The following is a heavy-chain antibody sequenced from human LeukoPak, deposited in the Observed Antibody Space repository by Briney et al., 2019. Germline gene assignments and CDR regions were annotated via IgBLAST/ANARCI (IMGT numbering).Heavy chain of an antibody. V-gene: IGHV3-23*01. J-gene: IGHJ5*02. Sequence: AGGSLRLSCAASGFTFSSYAMSWVRQAPGQGLEWVSAISAGGVSTYYADSVKGRFTISRDNSKHTLYLQMNSLRAEDTDVYYCAKGAGTDRTWGQGTLVTVSS. CDR3: AKGAGTDRT. CDR2: ISAGGVST. CDR1: GFTFSSYA.